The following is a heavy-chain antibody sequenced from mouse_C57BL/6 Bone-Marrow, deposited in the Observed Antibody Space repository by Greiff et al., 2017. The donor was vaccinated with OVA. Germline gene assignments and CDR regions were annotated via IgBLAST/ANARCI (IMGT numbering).Heavy chain of an antibody. V-gene: IGHV1-81*01. CDR3: ARRGWYYYDY. D-gene: IGHD2-3*01. CDR1: GYTFTSYG. J-gene: IGHJ2*01. CDR2: IYPRSGNT. Sequence: VQVVESGAELARPGASVKLSCKASGYTFTSYGISWVKQRTGQGLEWIGEIYPRSGNTYYNEKFKGKATLTADKSSSTAYMELRSLTSEASAVFFCARRGWYYYDYWGKGTTLTVSS.